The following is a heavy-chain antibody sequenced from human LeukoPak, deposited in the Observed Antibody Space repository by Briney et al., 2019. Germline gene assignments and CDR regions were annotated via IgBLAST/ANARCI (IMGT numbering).Heavy chain of an antibody. Sequence: QSGGSLRLSCAASGFIFTDHWMSRVRQAPGKGLEWVANLKQDGSKKYYVDSVKGRFTISRDNAKNSLYLQMNSLRGEDTAVYYCARDDGFYSTSGIYQNYFDHWGQGILVTVSP. J-gene: IGHJ4*02. CDR3: ARDDGFYSTSGIYQNYFDH. D-gene: IGHD3-10*01. CDR2: LKQDGSKK. CDR1: GFIFTDHW. V-gene: IGHV3-7*01.